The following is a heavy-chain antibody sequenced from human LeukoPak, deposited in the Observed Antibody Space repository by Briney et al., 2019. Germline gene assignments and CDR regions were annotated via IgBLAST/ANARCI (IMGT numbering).Heavy chain of an antibody. CDR1: GYTFTSYG. J-gene: IGHJ6*03. CDR3: ARDRAGPYYMDV. V-gene: IGHV1-18*01. Sequence: ASVKVSCKASGYTFTSYGISWVRQAPGQGLEWMGWISAYNGNTNYAQKLQGRVTMTTDTSTSTAYMELKSRRSDDTAVYYCARDRAGPYYMDVWGKGTTVTVSS. CDR2: ISAYNGNT.